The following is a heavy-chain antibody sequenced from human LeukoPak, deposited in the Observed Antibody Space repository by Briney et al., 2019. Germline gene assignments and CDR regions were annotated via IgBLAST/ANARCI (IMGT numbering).Heavy chain of an antibody. CDR1: GFTFSSYA. CDR3: AREGVNSGYDLGY. J-gene: IGHJ4*02. V-gene: IGHV3-30-3*01. Sequence: GGSLRLSCAASGFTFSSYAMHWVRQAPGKGLEWVAVISYDGSNKYYADSVKGRFTISRDNSKNTLYLQMNSLRAEDTAVYYCAREGVNSGYDLGYWGQGTLVTVSS. CDR2: ISYDGSNK. D-gene: IGHD5-12*01.